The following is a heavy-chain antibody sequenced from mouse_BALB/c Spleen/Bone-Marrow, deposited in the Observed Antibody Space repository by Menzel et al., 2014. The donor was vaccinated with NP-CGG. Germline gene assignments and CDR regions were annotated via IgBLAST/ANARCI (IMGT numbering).Heavy chain of an antibody. CDR3: ARQGYYGYSDY. D-gene: IGHD1-2*01. CDR1: GFDFSRYW. CDR2: INPDSSTI. Sequence: EVKLMESGGGLVQPGGSLKLSCAASGFDFSRYWMSWARQAPGKGLEWIGEINPDSSTINYTPSLKDKFIISRDNAKNTLYLQMRKVRSEDTALYYCARQGYYGYSDYWGQGTTLTVSS. J-gene: IGHJ2*01. V-gene: IGHV4-1*02.